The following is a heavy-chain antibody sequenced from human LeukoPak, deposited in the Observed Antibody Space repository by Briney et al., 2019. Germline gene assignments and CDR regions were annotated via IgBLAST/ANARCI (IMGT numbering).Heavy chain of an antibody. D-gene: IGHD1-26*01. CDR1: GGSFSGSH. V-gene: IGHV4-59*01. CDR3: ARRDGGSPLRDAFDI. CDR2: IYYSETT. J-gene: IGHJ3*02. Sequence: SETLSLTCAVYGGSFSGSHWTWIRQPPGKGLEWIGYIYYSETTYYNPSLKSRVTMSVDTSKNQFSLKVTSVTSADTAVYYCARRDGGSPLRDAFDIWGQGTMVTVSS.